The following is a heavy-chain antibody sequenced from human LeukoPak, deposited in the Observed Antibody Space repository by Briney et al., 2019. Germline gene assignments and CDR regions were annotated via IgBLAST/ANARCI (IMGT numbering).Heavy chain of an antibody. CDR3: VRGAKCSGGGCDSKEYVYYFDY. CDR1: GYTFSNND. Sequence: ASVKVSCKASGYTFSNNDINWVRQATGQGREWMGWMNPISGNTGFAQKFQGKVTISRSTSISTAYMELSSLRSDDTAVYYCVRGAKCSGGGCDSKEYVYYFDYWGQGTLVTVSS. J-gene: IGHJ4*02. D-gene: IGHD6-25*01. CDR2: MNPISGNT. V-gene: IGHV1-8*03.